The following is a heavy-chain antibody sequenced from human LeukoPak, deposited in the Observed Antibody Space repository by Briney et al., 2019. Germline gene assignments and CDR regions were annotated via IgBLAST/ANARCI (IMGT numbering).Heavy chain of an antibody. CDR1: GFTFSSYG. CDR2: ISYDGSNK. V-gene: IGHV3-30*03. Sequence: GGSLRLSCAASGFTFSSYGMHWVRQAPGKGLEWVAVISYDGSNKYYADSVKGRYTISRDNSKNTLYLQMNSLRAEDTAVYYCAGGRYSSSRTVYYYYGMDVWGQGTTVTVSS. J-gene: IGHJ6*02. D-gene: IGHD6-13*01. CDR3: AGGRYSSSRTVYYYYGMDV.